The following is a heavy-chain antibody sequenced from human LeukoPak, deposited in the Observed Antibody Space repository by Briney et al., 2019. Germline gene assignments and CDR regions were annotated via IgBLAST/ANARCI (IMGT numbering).Heavy chain of an antibody. CDR1: GFTFSSYG. Sequence: PGGSLRLSCAASGFTFSSYGMSWVRQAPGKGLVWVSRINSDGSSTSYADSVKGRFTISRDNAKNTLYLQMNSLRAEDTAVYYCASYDYRDYYMDVWGKGTTVTISS. CDR2: INSDGSST. D-gene: IGHD4-11*01. J-gene: IGHJ6*03. CDR3: ASYDYRDYYMDV. V-gene: IGHV3-74*01.